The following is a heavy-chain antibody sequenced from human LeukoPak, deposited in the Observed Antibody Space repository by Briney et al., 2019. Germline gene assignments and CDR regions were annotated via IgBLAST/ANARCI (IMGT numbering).Heavy chain of an antibody. D-gene: IGHD6-19*01. V-gene: IGHV4-59*01. CDR2: TCDSANT. CDR3: ARWHDSGRYFDY. CDR1: GGSFSNYC. J-gene: IGHJ4*02. Sequence: PSETLSLTSTVSGGSFSNYCWNWMRQSPGKGLEWIGYTCDSANTYYNPSLKSRVTISVDTSKNQFSLKLTSTTAADTAVYYCARWHDSGRYFDYWGRGTSVTVSS.